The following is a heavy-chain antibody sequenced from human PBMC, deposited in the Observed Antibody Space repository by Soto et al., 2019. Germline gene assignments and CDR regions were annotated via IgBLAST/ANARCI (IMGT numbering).Heavy chain of an antibody. V-gene: IGHV4-4*07. CDR2: LSASGRT. J-gene: IGHJ2*01. CDR3: ARGMGRYFDL. Sequence: TLSLTCAISGDSIGNFYWSWIRQPAGKGLESLGRLSASGRTNYSPSLQSRVTMSLDRSKNRFSLRLTSVSAADTAVYFCARGMGRYFDLWGRGTLVNVS. D-gene: IGHD2-8*01. CDR1: GDSIGNFY.